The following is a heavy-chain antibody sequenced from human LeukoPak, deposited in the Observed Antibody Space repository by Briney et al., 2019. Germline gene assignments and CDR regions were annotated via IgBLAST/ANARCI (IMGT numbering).Heavy chain of an antibody. V-gene: IGHV5-51*01. J-gene: IGHJ4*02. D-gene: IGHD7-27*01. Sequence: GESLKISCKASGYIFTNYWIGWVRQLPGEGLEWMGIIYPGDSDTRYSPSFQGQVTISADNSINTAYLQWSSLKASDTAIYYCARRLTADVWGQGTLVTVSS. CDR1: GYIFTNYW. CDR3: ARRLTADV. CDR2: IYPGDSDT.